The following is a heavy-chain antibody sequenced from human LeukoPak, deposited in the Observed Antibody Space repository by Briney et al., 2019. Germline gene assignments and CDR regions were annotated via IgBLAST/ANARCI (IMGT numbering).Heavy chain of an antibody. J-gene: IGHJ6*02. CDR2: IAYGGTYT. D-gene: IGHD2/OR15-2a*01. CDR3: ARNKAITAFFGMDV. CDR1: GFTFSDYA. V-gene: IGHV3-30*03. Sequence: SGGSLRLSCAASGFTFSDYAMHWVRQAPGKGLEWVAVIAYGGTYTHHADSRKGRFTISRDNSRDTLYLQINSLRPEDTALYYCARNKAITAFFGMDVWGQGTTVIVSS.